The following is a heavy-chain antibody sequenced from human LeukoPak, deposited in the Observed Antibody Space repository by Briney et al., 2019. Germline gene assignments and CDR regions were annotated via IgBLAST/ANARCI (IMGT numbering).Heavy chain of an antibody. V-gene: IGHV4-31*03. Sequence: SQTLSLTCTVSGGSISSGGFYWSWIRQHPGKGLEWIGYIYYSGSTYYNPSLKSRVTISVDTSKNQFSLKLSSVTAADTAVYYCARDRGYSSSWYIDYWGQGTLVTVSS. CDR1: GGSISSGGFY. J-gene: IGHJ4*02. D-gene: IGHD6-13*01. CDR2: IYYSGST. CDR3: ARDRGYSSSWYIDY.